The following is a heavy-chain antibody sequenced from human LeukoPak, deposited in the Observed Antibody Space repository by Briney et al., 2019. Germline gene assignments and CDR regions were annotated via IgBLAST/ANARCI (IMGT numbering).Heavy chain of an antibody. D-gene: IGHD2/OR15-2a*01. CDR3: ARVDGNIAYRPVED. CDR2: INQDGSEI. Sequence: GGYLRLSCTTSGFTFSDHWMSWVRQAPGKGLEWVGNINQDGSEINYLESVKGRLSITRDNAKNSLFLHMNNLRVEDTAKYYCARVDGNIAYRPVEDRGQGTLVTVSS. V-gene: IGHV3-7*01. J-gene: IGHJ4*02. CDR1: GFTFSDHW.